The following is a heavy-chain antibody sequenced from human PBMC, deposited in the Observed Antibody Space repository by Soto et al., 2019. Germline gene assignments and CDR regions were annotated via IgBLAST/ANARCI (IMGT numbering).Heavy chain of an antibody. J-gene: IGHJ4*02. Sequence: EVPLLESGGGLVRPGESLRLSCAASGFTFSSYAMSWVRQAPGKGLEWVSVISGSDDSTYYADSVKGRFTISRDNSKNTLYLQMNSLRAEDTAVYYCAKRSSSSTFDYWGQGTLVTVSS. V-gene: IGHV3-23*01. CDR3: AKRSSSSTFDY. D-gene: IGHD6-6*01. CDR2: ISGSDDST. CDR1: GFTFSSYA.